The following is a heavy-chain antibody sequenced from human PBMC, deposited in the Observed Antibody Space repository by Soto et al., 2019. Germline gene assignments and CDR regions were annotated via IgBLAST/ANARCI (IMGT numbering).Heavy chain of an antibody. CDR1: GGSISSGGYY. CDR3: ARRWGEVVPAAPDAFDI. CDR2: IYYSGST. Sequence: SQTLSLTCTVSGGSISSGGYYWSWIRQHPGKGLEWIGYIYYSGSTYYNPSLKSRVTISVDTSKNQFSLKLSSVTAADTAVYYCARRWGEVVPAAPDAFDIWGQGTMVTVSS. V-gene: IGHV4-31*03. J-gene: IGHJ3*02. D-gene: IGHD2-2*01.